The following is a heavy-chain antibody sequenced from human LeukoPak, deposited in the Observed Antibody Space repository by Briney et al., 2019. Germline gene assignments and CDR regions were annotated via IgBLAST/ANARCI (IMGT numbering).Heavy chain of an antibody. CDR3: ARLGGSYYTY. Sequence: PGGSLRLSCVASGFAFSSYWMSWVRQAPGKGLEWVANIKQDGGEKYYVDSVKGRFTICRDNAKNSLFLQMNSLRVEDTAVYYCARLGGSYYTYWGQGTLVTVSS. J-gene: IGHJ4*02. CDR2: IKQDGGEK. CDR1: GFAFSSYW. V-gene: IGHV3-7*01. D-gene: IGHD1-26*01.